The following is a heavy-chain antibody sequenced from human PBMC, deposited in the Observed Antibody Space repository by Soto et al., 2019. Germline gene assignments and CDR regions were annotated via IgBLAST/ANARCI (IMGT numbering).Heavy chain of an antibody. D-gene: IGHD3-22*01. Sequence: SETLSLTCTLSGVSISSGGYYWSWIRQHPGKGLEWIGYIYYSGSTYYNPSLKSRVTISVDTSKNQFSLKLSSVTAADTAVYYCARGKAYYDSSGYYLTFFFDYWGQGTLVTVSS. CDR3: ARGKAYYDSSGYYLTFFFDY. CDR1: GVSISSGGYY. V-gene: IGHV4-31*03. J-gene: IGHJ4*02. CDR2: IYYSGST.